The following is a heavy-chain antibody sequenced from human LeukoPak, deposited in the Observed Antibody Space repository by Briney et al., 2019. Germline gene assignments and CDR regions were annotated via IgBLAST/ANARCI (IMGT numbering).Heavy chain of an antibody. J-gene: IGHJ6*03. CDR2: IYYSGST. Sequence: SETLSLTCTVSGGSISSGGYYWSWIRPHPGKGLEWIRYIYYSGSTYSNPSLKSRITISVDTSKNQFSLRLSPVTAADTAVCYRAGQPLEVPLDYMDVWGKGTTVTVSS. CDR1: GGSISSGGYY. V-gene: IGHV4-31*03. CDR3: AGQPLEVPLDYMDV.